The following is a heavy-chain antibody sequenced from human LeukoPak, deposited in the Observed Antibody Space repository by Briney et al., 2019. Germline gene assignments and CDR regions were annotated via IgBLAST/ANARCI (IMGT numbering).Heavy chain of an antibody. V-gene: IGHV4-59*01. J-gene: IGHJ3*02. Sequence: SETLSLTCTVSGGSISSYYWSWVRQPPGKGLEWIGFIYYSGSTNYYPSLKSRVTISVDTSKNQFALTVSSVTAADTAVYYCASAPDILTGFHAFDIWGQGPMVTVSS. CDR3: ASAPDILTGFHAFDI. D-gene: IGHD3-9*01. CDR2: IYYSGST. CDR1: GGSISSYY.